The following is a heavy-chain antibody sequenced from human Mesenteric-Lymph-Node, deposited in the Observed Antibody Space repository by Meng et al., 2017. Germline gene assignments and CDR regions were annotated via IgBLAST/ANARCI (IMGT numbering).Heavy chain of an antibody. CDR2: ISSSSSYI. V-gene: IGHV3-21*01. Sequence: GGSLRLSCAASGLTFSSYAMSWVRQAPGKGLEWVSSISSSSSYIYYADSVKGRFTISRDNAKNSLYLQMNSLRAEDTAVYYCARGYCGGDCYSGYDYYYYGMDVWGQGTTVTVSS. D-gene: IGHD2-21*02. J-gene: IGHJ6*02. CDR1: GLTFSSYA. CDR3: ARGYCGGDCYSGYDYYYYGMDV.